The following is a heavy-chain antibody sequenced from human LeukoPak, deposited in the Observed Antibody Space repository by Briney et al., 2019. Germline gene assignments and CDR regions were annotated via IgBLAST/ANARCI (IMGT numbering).Heavy chain of an antibody. CDR1: GGSISGYC. V-gene: IGHV4-59*01. D-gene: IGHD6-13*01. CDR2: IYYSGST. J-gene: IGHJ6*04. CDR3: ARAAAAGPHYYYGMDV. Sequence: PSETLSLTCSVSGGSISGYCWSWIRQPPGKGPEWIGYIYYSGSTNYNPSLQSRVTISVDTSKNQFSLKLTSLTAADTAVYYCARAAAAGPHYYYGMDVWGKGTTVTVSS.